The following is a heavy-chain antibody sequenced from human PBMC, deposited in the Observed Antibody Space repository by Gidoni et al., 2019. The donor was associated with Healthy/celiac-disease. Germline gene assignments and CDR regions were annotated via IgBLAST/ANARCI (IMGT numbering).Heavy chain of an antibody. V-gene: IGHV4-59*01. D-gene: IGHD3-10*01. CDR3: ARGGGPYYYYGMDV. Sequence: QVQLQESGPGLVKPSETLSLTCTVSGGSISSYYWSWIRQPPGKGLEWIGYIYYSGSTNYNPSLKSRVTISVDTSKNQFSLKLSSVTAADTAVYYCARGGGPYYYYGMDVWGQGTTVTVSS. CDR1: GGSISSYY. J-gene: IGHJ6*02. CDR2: IYYSGST.